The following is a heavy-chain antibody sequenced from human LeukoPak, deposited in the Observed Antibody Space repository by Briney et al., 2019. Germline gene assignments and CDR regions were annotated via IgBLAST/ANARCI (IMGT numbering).Heavy chain of an antibody. V-gene: IGHV3-23*01. J-gene: IGHJ6*03. CDR2: ISGSGGST. Sequence: GGSLRLSCAASGFTFSSYAMSWVRQAPGKGLEWVSAISGSGGSTYYADSVKGRFTISRDNSKNTLYLQMNSLRAEDTAVYYCAKSGGSCPDYYMDVWGKGTTVTVSS. CDR3: AKSGGSCPDYYMDV. CDR1: GFTFSSYA. D-gene: IGHD2-15*01.